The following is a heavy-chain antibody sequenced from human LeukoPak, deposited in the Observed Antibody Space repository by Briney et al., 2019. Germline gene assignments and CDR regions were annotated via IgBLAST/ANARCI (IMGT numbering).Heavy chain of an antibody. D-gene: IGHD4-17*01. CDR1: GGTFSSYA. Sequence: ASVKVSCKASGGTFSSYAISWVRQAPGQGLEWMGRIIPILGIANYAQKFQGRVTITADKSTSTAYMELSSLGSEDSAVYYCAAELYGVYTDCCTFHIWGQGTTVTVSS. V-gene: IGHV1-69*10. CDR3: AAELYGVYTDCCTFHI. CDR2: IIPILGIA. J-gene: IGHJ3*02.